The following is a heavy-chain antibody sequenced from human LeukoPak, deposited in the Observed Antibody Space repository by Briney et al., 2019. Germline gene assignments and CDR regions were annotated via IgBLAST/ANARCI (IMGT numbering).Heavy chain of an antibody. CDR3: ARIPVATPDRHMVPYDY. D-gene: IGHD4/OR15-4a*01. V-gene: IGHV4-39*02. Sequence: PSETLSLTCTVSGGSISSSSYYWGWIRQPPGKGLEWIGEINHSGSTKYNPSLKSRVTISVDTSENHFSLKLDSVTAADTAVYYCARIPVATPDRHMVPYDYWGQGTLVTVSS. CDR1: GGSISSSSYY. J-gene: IGHJ4*02. CDR2: INHSGST.